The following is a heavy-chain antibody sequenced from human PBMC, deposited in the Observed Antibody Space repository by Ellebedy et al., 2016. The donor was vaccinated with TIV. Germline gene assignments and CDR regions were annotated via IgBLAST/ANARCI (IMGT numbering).Heavy chain of an antibody. Sequence: GSLRLSXAVYGGSFSGYYWSWIRQPPGKGLEWIGEINHSGSTNYNPSLKSRVTISVDTSKNQFSLKLSSVTAADTAVYYCAMSAYYYGSGSYYRWGQGTLVTVSS. D-gene: IGHD3-10*01. V-gene: IGHV4-34*01. CDR3: AMSAYYYGSGSYYR. CDR1: GGSFSGYY. CDR2: INHSGST. J-gene: IGHJ5*02.